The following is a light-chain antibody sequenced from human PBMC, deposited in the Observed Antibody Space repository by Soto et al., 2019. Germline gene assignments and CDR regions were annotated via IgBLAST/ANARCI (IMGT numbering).Light chain of an antibody. Sequence: DIQMTQSTSSLSASVGDRVTITCRASEDISNYLAWYQQKPGKFPKLLIYGASTLQSGVPSRFSGSVSGPDFTLTISSLQTADVATYYCQNYNRAPWTFGQGTKVESK. CDR1: EDISNY. V-gene: IGKV1-27*01. CDR3: QNYNRAPWT. CDR2: GAS. J-gene: IGKJ1*01.